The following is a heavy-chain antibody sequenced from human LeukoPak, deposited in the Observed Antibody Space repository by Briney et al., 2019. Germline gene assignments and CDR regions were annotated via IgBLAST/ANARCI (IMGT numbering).Heavy chain of an antibody. CDR2: ISGSGGST. CDR3: AKRDSSSWYYFDY. CDR1: GFTFSSYA. V-gene: IGHV3-23*01. J-gene: IGHJ4*02. Sequence: PGGSLRLSCAAPGFTFSSYAMSWVRQAPGKGLEWVSAISGSGGSTYYADSVKGRFTISRDNSKNTLYLQMNSLRAEDTAVYYCAKRDSSSWYYFDYWGQGTLVTVSS. D-gene: IGHD6-13*01.